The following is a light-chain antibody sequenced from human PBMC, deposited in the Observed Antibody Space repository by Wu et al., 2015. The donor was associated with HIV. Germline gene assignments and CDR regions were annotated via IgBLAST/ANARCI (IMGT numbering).Light chain of an antibody. CDR2: GTS. V-gene: IGKV3-20*01. CDR1: QSVANIY. CDR3: QAVWELTLT. Sequence: EIVLTQSPDTVSLSPGERVTLSCRASQSVANIYLSWFQQKSGQAPRLLIYGTSSRATGIPDRFSGSGSGTDFILTINRLEPEDFAVYYCQAVWELTLTFGGGTKVEIK. J-gene: IGKJ4*01.